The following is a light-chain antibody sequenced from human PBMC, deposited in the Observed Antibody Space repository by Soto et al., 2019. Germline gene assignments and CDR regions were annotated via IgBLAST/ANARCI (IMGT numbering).Light chain of an antibody. CDR2: DVS. CDR3: CSYAGSPYV. CDR1: SSDVGGYNY. Sequence: QSVPTQPRSVSGSPGQSVTISCTGTSSDVGGYNYVSWYQQHPGKAPKLMNYDVSKRPSGVPDHFSGSKSGNTASLTFFGFQAEDEADYYCCSYAGSPYVFGTGTKVTVL. V-gene: IGLV2-11*01. J-gene: IGLJ1*01.